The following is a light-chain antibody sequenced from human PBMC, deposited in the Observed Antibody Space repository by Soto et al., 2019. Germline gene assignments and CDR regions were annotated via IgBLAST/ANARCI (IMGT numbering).Light chain of an antibody. Sequence: EIVMTQSPATLSVSPGQRATLSCRASQSISYNLAWFQQKPGQPPRLLIYGASSRATGIPARFSGSGSGTDFTLTISSLEPEDFAIYYCQQRNYWQVTFGQGTRLEIK. V-gene: IGKV3-15*01. CDR1: QSISYN. CDR2: GAS. J-gene: IGKJ5*01. CDR3: QQRNYWQVT.